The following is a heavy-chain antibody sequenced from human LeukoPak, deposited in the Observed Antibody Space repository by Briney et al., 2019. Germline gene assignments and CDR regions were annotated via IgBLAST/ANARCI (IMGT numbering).Heavy chain of an antibody. CDR3: ASGYSYGSSYDY. J-gene: IGHJ4*02. D-gene: IGHD5-18*01. Sequence: SETLSLTCTVSGYSISSGYYWGWIRQPPGKGLEWIGSIYHSGSTYYNPSLKSRVTISVDTSKNQFSLKLSSVTAADTAVYYCASGYSYGSSYDYWGQGTLVTVSS. CDR2: IYHSGST. V-gene: IGHV4-38-2*02. CDR1: GYSISSGYY.